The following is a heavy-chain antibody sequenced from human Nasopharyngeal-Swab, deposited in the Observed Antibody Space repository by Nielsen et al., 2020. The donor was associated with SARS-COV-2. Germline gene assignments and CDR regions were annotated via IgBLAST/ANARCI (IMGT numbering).Heavy chain of an antibody. CDR1: GFSLSTSGVG. CDR3: AHRGIAVASGWFDP. D-gene: IGHD6-19*01. CDR2: IYWDDDK. J-gene: IGHJ5*02. V-gene: IGHV2-5*02. Sequence: SGPTLVKPTQTLTLTCTFSGFSLSTSGVGVGWIRQPPGKALERLALIYWDDDKRYSPSLKSRLTITKDTSKNQVVLTMTNMDPVDTATYYCAHRGIAVASGWFDPWGQGTLVTVSS.